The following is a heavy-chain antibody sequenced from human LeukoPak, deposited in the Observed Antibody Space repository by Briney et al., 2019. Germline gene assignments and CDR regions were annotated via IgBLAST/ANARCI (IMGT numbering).Heavy chain of an antibody. V-gene: IGHV4-34*01. D-gene: IGHD3-10*01. Sequence: SETLSLTCAVYGGSFSGDYWSSIPQPPGKGLEWIGEINHSDSTNYKPSLKSRVTISVDTSTNQFSVKLRFVTAADTAVYYCARGIRSAYYYGSGSYYFYIDYWGQGTLVTVSS. CDR2: INHSDST. J-gene: IGHJ4*02. CDR3: ARGIRSAYYYGSGSYYFYIDY. CDR1: GGSFSGDY.